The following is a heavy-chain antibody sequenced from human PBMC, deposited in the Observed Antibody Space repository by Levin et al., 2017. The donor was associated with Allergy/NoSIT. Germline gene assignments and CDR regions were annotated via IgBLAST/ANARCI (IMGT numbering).Heavy chain of an antibody. D-gene: IGHD2-2*01. CDR1: GFTFSDYY. CDR3: ARAQYQLLIYWYFDL. V-gene: IGHV3-11*01. J-gene: IGHJ2*01. CDR2: ISSSGSTL. Sequence: SCAASGFTFSDYYMSWIRQAPGKGLEWGSYISSSGSTLYYADSVKGRFTISRDNAKNSLYLQMNSLRAEDTAVYYCARAQYQLLIYWYFDLWGRGTLVTVSS.